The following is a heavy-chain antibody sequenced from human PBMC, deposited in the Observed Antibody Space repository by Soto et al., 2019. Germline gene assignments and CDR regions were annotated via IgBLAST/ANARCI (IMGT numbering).Heavy chain of an antibody. V-gene: IGHV3-11*01. Sequence: GGSLRLSCAAPGFTFSDYYMSWIRQAPGKGLEWVSYISSRGSTIYYADSVKGRFNISRDNAKNSLNLQMNSLRAEDTAVYYCARVPRGGPKLAHYSEYLGQGNLVNVSS. CDR3: ARVPRGGPKLAHYSEY. J-gene: IGHJ4*02. CDR1: GFTFSDYY. D-gene: IGHD6-13*01. CDR2: ISSRGSTI.